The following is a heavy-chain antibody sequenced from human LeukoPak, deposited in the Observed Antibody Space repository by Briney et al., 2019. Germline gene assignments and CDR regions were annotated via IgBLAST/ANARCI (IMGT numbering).Heavy chain of an antibody. Sequence: ASVKVSCKASGGTFSSYAISWVRQAPGQGLEWVGGIIPIFGTANYAQKFQGRVTITADESTSIAYMELSSLRSEDTAVYYCARGAYYYDSSGYTFDYWGQGTLVTVSS. CDR2: IIPIFGTA. CDR1: GGTFSSYA. CDR3: ARGAYYYDSSGYTFDY. V-gene: IGHV1-69*13. D-gene: IGHD3-22*01. J-gene: IGHJ4*02.